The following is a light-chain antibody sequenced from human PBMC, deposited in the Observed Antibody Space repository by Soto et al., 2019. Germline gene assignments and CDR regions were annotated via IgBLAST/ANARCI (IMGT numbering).Light chain of an antibody. CDR2: RVS. V-gene: IGKV2-30*01. CDR3: MQATHWPPWT. J-gene: IGKJ1*01. Sequence: DVVMTQSPLSLPVTLGQAASISCRSSQSLVSSDGDAYLTWFHQRPGQPPRRLIYRVSYRDSGVPDRFSGSGSGTNFTLKISRVEAEDVGIFYCMQATHWPPWTFGQGTKVDIK. CDR1: QSLVSSDGDAY.